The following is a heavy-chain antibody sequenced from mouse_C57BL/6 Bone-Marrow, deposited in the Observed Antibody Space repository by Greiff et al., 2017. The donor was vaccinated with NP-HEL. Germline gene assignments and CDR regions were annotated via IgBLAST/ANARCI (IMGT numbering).Heavy chain of an antibody. D-gene: IGHD2-4*01. V-gene: IGHV1-9*01. Sequence: QVQLKESGAELMKPGASVKLSCKATGYTFTGYWIEWVKQRPGHGLEWIGEILPGSGSTNYNEKFKGKATFTADTSSTTAYMQLSSLTTEDSAIYDRARTYYDYDCWYFDVWGTGTTVTVSS. J-gene: IGHJ1*03. CDR1: GYTFTGYW. CDR3: ARTYYDYDCWYFDV. CDR2: ILPGSGST.